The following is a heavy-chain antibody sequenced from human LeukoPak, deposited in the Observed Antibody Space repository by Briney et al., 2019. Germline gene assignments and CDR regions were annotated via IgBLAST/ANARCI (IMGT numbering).Heavy chain of an antibody. CDR3: AKGSWGYSRSWSYFVY. CDR2: ISWNSGSI. Sequence: GGSLRLSCAASGFTFDDYAMHWVRQAPGKGLEWVSGISWNSGSIGYADSVKGRFTISRDNAKNSLYLQMNSLGAEDMALYYCAKGSWGYSRSWSYFVYLGQGTLVTVSS. J-gene: IGHJ4*02. CDR1: GFTFDDYA. D-gene: IGHD6-13*01. V-gene: IGHV3-9*03.